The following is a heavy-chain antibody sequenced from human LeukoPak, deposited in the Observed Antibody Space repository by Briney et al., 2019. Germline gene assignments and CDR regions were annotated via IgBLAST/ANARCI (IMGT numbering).Heavy chain of an antibody. Sequence: ETLSPTCAVYGGSFSGYYWSWIRQPPGKGLEWIGEINHSGSTNYNPSLKSRVTISVDTSKNQFSLKLSSVTAADTAVYYCARAYCSSTSCPNWGQGTLVTVSS. CDR3: ARAYCSSTSCPN. V-gene: IGHV4-34*01. D-gene: IGHD2-2*01. CDR1: GGSFSGYY. J-gene: IGHJ4*02. CDR2: INHSGST.